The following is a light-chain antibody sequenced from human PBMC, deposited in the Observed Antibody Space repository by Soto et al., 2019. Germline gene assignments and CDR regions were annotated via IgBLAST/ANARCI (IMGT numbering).Light chain of an antibody. CDR3: QHRGEWPRT. Sequence: ESVLRQSPATLSLSPGKRATLSCRASQSVGNSLAWYQQKPGQAPRLLIYGASNRATGIPARFTGSGSGTDFTLTISSLAPEDFAVYHCQHRGEWPRTFGQGTKLEIK. CDR2: GAS. V-gene: IGKV3-11*01. CDR1: QSVGNS. J-gene: IGKJ2*01.